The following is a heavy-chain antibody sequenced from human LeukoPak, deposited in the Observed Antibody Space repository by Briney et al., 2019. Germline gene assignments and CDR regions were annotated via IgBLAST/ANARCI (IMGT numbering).Heavy chain of an antibody. CDR2: IIPIFGTA. J-gene: IGHJ6*03. Sequence: SVKVSCKASGGTFSSYAISWVRQAPGQGLEWMGGIIPIFGTANYAQKFQGRVTITADESTSTAYMELSSLRSEDTAVYYCARAQGIRWFGESRPYYYYMDVWGKGTTVTISS. CDR1: GGTFSSYA. D-gene: IGHD3-10*01. V-gene: IGHV1-69*13. CDR3: ARAQGIRWFGESRPYYYYMDV.